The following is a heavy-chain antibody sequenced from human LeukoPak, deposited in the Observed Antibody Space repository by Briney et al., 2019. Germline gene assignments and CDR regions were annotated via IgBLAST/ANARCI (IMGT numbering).Heavy chain of an antibody. CDR1: GFTFSSYW. D-gene: IGHD2-2*01. Sequence: TGGSLRLSCAASGFTFSSYWMHWVRQAPGKGLVWVSRINSDGSSTSYADSVKGRFTISRDNAKNTLYLQMNSLRAEDTAVYYCARGGVGSSIHIDYWGQGTLVTVSS. CDR3: ARGGVGSSIHIDY. V-gene: IGHV3-74*01. CDR2: INSDGSST. J-gene: IGHJ4*02.